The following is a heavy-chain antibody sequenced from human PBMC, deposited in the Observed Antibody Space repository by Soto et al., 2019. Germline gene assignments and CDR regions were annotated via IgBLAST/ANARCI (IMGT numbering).Heavy chain of an antibody. D-gene: IGHD6-6*01. V-gene: IGHV4-59*01. CDR2: IHYTGST. Sequence: SETLSLTCTVSGGSISRYYWTWIRQPPGKGLEWIGNIHYTGSTNYNPSLKSRVTISLGTSKSQFALKLSSVTAADTAVYYCARDLSISSTDGPLDPWGHGTLVTVSS. CDR1: GGSISRYY. CDR3: ARDLSISSTDGPLDP. J-gene: IGHJ5*02.